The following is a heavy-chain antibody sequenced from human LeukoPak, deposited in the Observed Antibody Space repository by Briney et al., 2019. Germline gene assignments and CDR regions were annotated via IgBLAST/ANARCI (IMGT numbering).Heavy chain of an antibody. CDR2: IYISGST. CDR1: GGSISRGSYY. CDR3: ARAISARYYLDV. V-gene: IGHV4-61*02. J-gene: IGHJ6*03. D-gene: IGHD3-10*01. Sequence: TSQTLSLTCTVPGGSISRGSYYWSWIRQPAGKGLEWIGRIYISGSTNYNPSLKSRVIISVDSSKNQFSLRLSSVTAADTALYYCARAISARYYLDVWGKGTTVTVSS.